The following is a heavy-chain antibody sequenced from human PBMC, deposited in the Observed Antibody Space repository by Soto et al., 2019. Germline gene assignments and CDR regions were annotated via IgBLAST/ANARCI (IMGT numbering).Heavy chain of an antibody. CDR1: GGSISSSSYY. J-gene: IGHJ6*02. Sequence: SETLSLTCTVSGGSISSSSYYWGWIRQPPGKGLEWIGSIYYSGSTYYNPSLKSRVTISVDTSKNQFSLKLSSVTAADTAVYYCARHKSSGWNAYYYYGMDVWGQGTTVTVSS. D-gene: IGHD6-19*01. V-gene: IGHV4-39*01. CDR3: ARHKSSGWNAYYYYGMDV. CDR2: IYYSGST.